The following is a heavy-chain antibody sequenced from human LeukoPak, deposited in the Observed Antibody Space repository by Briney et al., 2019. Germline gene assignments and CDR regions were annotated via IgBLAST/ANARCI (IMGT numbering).Heavy chain of an antibody. D-gene: IGHD2-2*01. CDR3: AKMTRAYCSSTSCYAYYFDY. Sequence: PGGSLRLSCAASGFIFSSYAMSWVRQAPGKGLEWVSAISGSGGSTYYADSVKGRFTISRDNSKNTLYLQMNSLRAEDTAVYYCAKMTRAYCSSTSCYAYYFDYWGQGTLVTVSS. CDR2: ISGSGGST. J-gene: IGHJ4*02. CDR1: GFIFSSYA. V-gene: IGHV3-23*01.